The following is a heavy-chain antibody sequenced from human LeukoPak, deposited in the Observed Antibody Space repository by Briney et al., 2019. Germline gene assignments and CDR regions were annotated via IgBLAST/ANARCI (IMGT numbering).Heavy chain of an antibody. Sequence: GGSLGLSCAASGFTFSIYGMHWVRQAPGKGLEWVAYIRYDGSEKYYAESLKGRFTISRDNSKNTLYLQMNSLRAEDTALYYCARSTRARYFDLWGRGTLVTVSS. CDR3: ARSTRARYFDL. D-gene: IGHD5-24*01. CDR1: GFTFSIYG. CDR2: IRYDGSEK. J-gene: IGHJ2*01. V-gene: IGHV3-30*02.